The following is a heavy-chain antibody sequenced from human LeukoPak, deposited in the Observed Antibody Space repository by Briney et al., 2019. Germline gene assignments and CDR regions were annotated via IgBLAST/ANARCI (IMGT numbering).Heavy chain of an antibody. V-gene: IGHV4-59*12. D-gene: IGHD3-10*01. Sequence: SETLSLTCTVSGGSISTYYWTWIRQPPGKGLEWIGYIYYSGSTNQNPSLKSRVTISVDTSKNQFSLKLSSVTAADTAVYYCARDLFLWFGEFGGMDVWGQGTTVTVSS. CDR2: IYYSGST. CDR1: GGSISTYY. CDR3: ARDLFLWFGEFGGMDV. J-gene: IGHJ6*02.